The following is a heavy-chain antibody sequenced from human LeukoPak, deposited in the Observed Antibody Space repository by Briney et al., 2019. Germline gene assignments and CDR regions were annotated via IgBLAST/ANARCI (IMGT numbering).Heavy chain of an antibody. CDR2: ISGDGGST. CDR3: AKDSATITGSYSYNWFDF. Sequence: GGSLRLYWTASGFTFNDYAMHWVGQDPGKGLQWVSLISGDGGSTFYADSVRGRFTISRDNSKNSLYLQMSGLRTEDTAIYYCAKDSATITGSYSYNWFDFWGQGNLVTVSS. J-gene: IGHJ5*01. D-gene: IGHD5-12*01. V-gene: IGHV3-43*02. CDR1: GFTFNDYA.